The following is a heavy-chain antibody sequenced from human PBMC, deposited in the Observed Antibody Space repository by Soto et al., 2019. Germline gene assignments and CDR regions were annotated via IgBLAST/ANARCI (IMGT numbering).Heavy chain of an antibody. V-gene: IGHV4-34*01. J-gene: IGHJ5*02. CDR3: ASGRVGATDWNWCDP. CDR2: LKHSGSP. CDR1: GGPFNDYY. D-gene: IGHD1-26*01. Sequence: SETLSLTCAVYGGPFNDYYWSWIRQPPGKVLEGIGELKHSGSPNYNPSLKSRVTISVDTSKDQFSLKLSSVTAADTAVYYCASGRVGATDWNWCDPWGQGTLVTVS.